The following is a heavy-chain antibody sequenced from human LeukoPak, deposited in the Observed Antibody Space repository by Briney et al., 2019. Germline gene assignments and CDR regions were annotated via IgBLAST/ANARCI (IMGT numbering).Heavy chain of an antibody. D-gene: IGHD5-18*01. Sequence: TSETLSLTCDVSGVSIQSYWWSWVRKPAGKGLEWIGRIYTTGCTNYSPSFQSRVTMSIDVSSNQFSLTLRSVTAADTAVYYCARSGYTISAYHSDFWGQGAPVTVSS. CDR3: ARSGYTISAYHSDF. V-gene: IGHV4-4*07. CDR2: IYTTGCT. CDR1: GVSIQSYW. J-gene: IGHJ4*02.